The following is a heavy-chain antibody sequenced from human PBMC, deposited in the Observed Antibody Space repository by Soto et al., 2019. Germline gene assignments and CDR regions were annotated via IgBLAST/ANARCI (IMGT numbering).Heavy chain of an antibody. J-gene: IGHJ4*02. V-gene: IGHV1-69*01. CDR1: GGTFSSYA. CDR2: VIPIFGTA. Sequence: QVQLVQSGAEVKKPGSSVKVSCKASGGTFSSYAISWVRQAPGQGLEWLGGVIPIFGTANYAQKFQGRVTITADESTSTADMELSSLRSEDTAVYYCTRGVLRYNYFGYWGQGTLVSVS. D-gene: IGHD1-26*01. CDR3: TRGVLRYNYFGY.